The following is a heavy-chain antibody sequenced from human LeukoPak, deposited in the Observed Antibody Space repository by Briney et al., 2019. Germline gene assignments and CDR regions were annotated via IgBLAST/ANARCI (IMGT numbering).Heavy chain of an antibody. CDR2: ISTSSSTI. CDR1: GFTFSSYT. CDR3: GRVGGRSKAAKGDAFDI. J-gene: IGHJ3*02. V-gene: IGHV3-48*04. D-gene: IGHD6-6*01. Sequence: GGSLRLSCAASGFTFSSYTMKWVRQAPGKGLEWVSHISTSSSTIYYADSVKGRFTISRDNAQNSMYLQMNSLRAEDTAVYYCGRVGGRSKAAKGDAFDIWGQGTMVTVSS.